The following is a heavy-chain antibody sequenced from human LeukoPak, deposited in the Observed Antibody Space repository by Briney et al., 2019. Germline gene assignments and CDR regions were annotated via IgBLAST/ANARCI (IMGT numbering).Heavy chain of an antibody. CDR3: ARTGIAAAGTVFWFDP. CDR2: IIPIFGTA. J-gene: IGHJ5*02. V-gene: IGHV1-69*06. CDR1: GGTFSSYA. Sequence: SVKVSCKASGGTFSSYAISWVRQAPGQGLEWMGGIIPIFGTANYAQKFQGRVTITADKSTSTAYMELSSLRSEDTAVYYCARTGIAAAGTVFWFDPWGQGTLVTVSS. D-gene: IGHD6-13*01.